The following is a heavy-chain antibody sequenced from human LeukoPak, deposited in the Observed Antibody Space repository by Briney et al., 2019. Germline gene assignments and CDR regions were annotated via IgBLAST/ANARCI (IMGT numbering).Heavy chain of an antibody. V-gene: IGHV1-18*01. CDR1: GYTFTSHG. J-gene: IGHJ4*02. CDR3: ARGYDFWSGHDY. CDR2: IGAYNGDT. D-gene: IGHD3-3*01. Sequence: RASVKVSCKASGYTFTSHGISWVRQAPGQGLEWMGWIGAYNGDTKYAQNLQGRVTLTTYTSTTTAYLELRSLTSDDTAVYYCARGYDFWSGHDYWGQGTLVTVSS.